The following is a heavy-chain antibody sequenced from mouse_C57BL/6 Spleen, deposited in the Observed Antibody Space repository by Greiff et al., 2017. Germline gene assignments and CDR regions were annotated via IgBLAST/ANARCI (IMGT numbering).Heavy chain of an antibody. CDR2: IDPSDSYT. CDR1: GYTFTSYW. D-gene: IGHD2-5*01. J-gene: IGHJ1*03. CDR3: ARMAYSNYDWYFDV. V-gene: IGHV1-50*01. Sequence: VQLQQPGAELVKPGASVKLSCKASGYTFTSYWMQWVKQRPGQGLEWIGEIDPSDSYTNYNQKFKGKATLTVDTSSSTAYMQLSSLTSEDSAVYYCARMAYSNYDWYFDVWGTGTTVTVSS.